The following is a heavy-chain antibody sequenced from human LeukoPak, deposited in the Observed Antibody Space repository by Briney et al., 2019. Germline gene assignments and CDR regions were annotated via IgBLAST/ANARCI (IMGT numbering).Heavy chain of an antibody. J-gene: IGHJ5*02. CDR3: ASLVATIGYNWFDP. Sequence: SETLSLTCAVYGGSFSGYYWSWNRQPPGKGLEWIGEINHSGSTNYNPSLKSRVTISVDTSKNQFSLKLSSVTAADTAVYYCASLVATIGYNWFDPWGQGTLVTVSS. CDR2: INHSGST. V-gene: IGHV4-34*01. CDR1: GGSFSGYY. D-gene: IGHD5-12*01.